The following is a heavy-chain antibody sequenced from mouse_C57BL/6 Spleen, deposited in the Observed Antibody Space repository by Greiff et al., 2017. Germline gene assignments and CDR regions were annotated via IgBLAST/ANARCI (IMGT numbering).Heavy chain of an antibody. CDR1: GYTFTDYY. CDR3: ASQANWAYYYAMDY. V-gene: IGHV1-26*01. J-gene: IGHJ4*01. D-gene: IGHD4-1*01. Sequence: VQLQQSGPELVKPGASVKISCKASGYTFTDYYMNWVKQSHGKSLEWIGDINPNNGGTSYNQKFKGKATLTVDKSSSTAYMELRSRTSEDSAVYYCASQANWAYYYAMDYWGQGTSVTVSS. CDR2: INPNNGGT.